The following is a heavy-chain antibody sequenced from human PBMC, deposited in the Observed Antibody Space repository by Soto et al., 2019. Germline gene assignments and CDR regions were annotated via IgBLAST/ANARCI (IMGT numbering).Heavy chain of an antibody. J-gene: IGHJ4*02. CDR2: IKSKTDGGTT. CDR1: GFTFSNAW. CDR3: TTFSITMVRGVIDY. D-gene: IGHD3-10*01. V-gene: IGHV3-15*01. Sequence: GGSLRLSCAASGFTFSNAWMSWVRQAPGKGLEWVGRIKSKTDGGTTDYAAPVKGRFTISRDDSKNTLYLQMNSLKTEDTAVYYCTTFSITMVRGVIDYWGQGTLVTVSS.